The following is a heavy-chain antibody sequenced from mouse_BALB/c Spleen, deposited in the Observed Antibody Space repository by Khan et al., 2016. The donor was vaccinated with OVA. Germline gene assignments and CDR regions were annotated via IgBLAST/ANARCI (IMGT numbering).Heavy chain of an antibody. CDR3: LRSNYYGNGLYALDY. Sequence: DLVKPGASVKLFCKASGYTFTSYWINWIKQRPGQGLEWVGQIGPGSGNPYYNEVFKGKATLTVDTSSSTVYIQLSSLASEDSAVYCCLRSNYYGNGLYALDYWGQGTSVTVSS. D-gene: IGHD1-1*01. V-gene: IGHV1S41*01. CDR1: GYTFTSYW. CDR2: IGPGSGNP. J-gene: IGHJ4*01.